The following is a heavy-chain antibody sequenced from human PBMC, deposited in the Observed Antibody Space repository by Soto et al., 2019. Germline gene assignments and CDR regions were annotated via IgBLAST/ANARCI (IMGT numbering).Heavy chain of an antibody. CDR1: GGSISSYY. V-gene: IGHV4-59*01. J-gene: IGHJ6*02. Sequence: SETLSLTCTVSGGSISSYYWSWIRQPPGKGLEWIGYIYYSGSTNYNPSLKSRVTISVDTSKNQFSLKLSSVTAADTAVYYCARGSNDYSNYYYYYGMDVWGQGTTVTVSS. D-gene: IGHD4-4*01. CDR2: IYYSGST. CDR3: ARGSNDYSNYYYYYGMDV.